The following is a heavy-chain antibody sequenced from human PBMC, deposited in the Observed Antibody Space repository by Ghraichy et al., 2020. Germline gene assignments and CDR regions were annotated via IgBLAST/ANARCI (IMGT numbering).Heavy chain of an antibody. V-gene: IGHV4-4*07. CDR1: GGSISSYY. J-gene: IGHJ6*02. Sequence: SETLSLTCTVSGGSISSYYWSWIRQPAGKGLEWIGRIYTSGSTNYNPSLKSRVTMSVDTSKNQFSLKLSSVTAADTAVYYCARDNWNQRRIEDYYYYYGMDVWGQGTTVTVSS. CDR2: IYTSGST. D-gene: IGHD1-20*01. CDR3: ARDNWNQRRIEDYYYYYGMDV.